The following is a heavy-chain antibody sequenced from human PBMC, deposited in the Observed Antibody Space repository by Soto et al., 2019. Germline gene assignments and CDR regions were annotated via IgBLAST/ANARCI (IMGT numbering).Heavy chain of an antibody. V-gene: IGHV1-69*01. CDR3: ARAAGLGVVINYHYYGMDV. D-gene: IGHD3-3*01. Sequence: QVQLVQSGAEVKKPGSSVKVSCKASGGTFSSYAISWVRQAPGQGLEWMGGIIPIFGTANYAQKFQGRVTMTADESTSTADMELSSLRAEDTAGYYGARAAGLGVVINYHYYGMDVWGQGTTVTVSS. CDR2: IIPIFGTA. J-gene: IGHJ6*02. CDR1: GGTFSSYA.